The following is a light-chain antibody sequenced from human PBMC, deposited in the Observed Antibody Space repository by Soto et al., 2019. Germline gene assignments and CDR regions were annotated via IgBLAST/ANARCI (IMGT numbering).Light chain of an antibody. V-gene: IGKV1-9*01. CDR2: ASS. CDR3: QQLNSYPLT. Sequence: IQLTQSPTSLSASVGDIVTITFSASPGVSSYLAWYQHTPEKAPKLLIYASSALPSGAPSRFSGSGSWTDFTLTNSSLQPADFATYYGQQLNSYPLTVGGGTKVEI. J-gene: IGKJ4*01. CDR1: PGVSSY.